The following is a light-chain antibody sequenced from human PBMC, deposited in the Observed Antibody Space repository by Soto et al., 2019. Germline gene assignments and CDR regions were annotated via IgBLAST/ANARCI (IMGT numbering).Light chain of an antibody. CDR1: QSVSSSV. V-gene: IGKV3-20*01. J-gene: IGKJ1*01. Sequence: ERVLTQSPGTLSLSPGERATLSCRASQSVSSSVLAWYQQKPGQAPRLLIYGAASRATGIPDRFSGSGSRTDFTLSISRLEPEDFAVYYCRHYGDSRTFGQGTKVEIK. CDR2: GAA. CDR3: RHYGDSRT.